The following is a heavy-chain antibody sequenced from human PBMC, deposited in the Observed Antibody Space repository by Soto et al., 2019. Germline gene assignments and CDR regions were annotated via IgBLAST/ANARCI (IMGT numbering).Heavy chain of an antibody. CDR3: ARDASPTFLVPYYYYMDV. CDR2: IYYSGST. J-gene: IGHJ6*03. Sequence: SETLSLTCTVSGGSISSYYWSWIRQPPGKGLEWIGYIYYSGSTNYNPSLKSRVTISVDTSKNQFSLKLSSVTAADTAVYYCARDASPTFLVPYYYYMDVWGKGTTVTVSS. CDR1: GGSISSYY. V-gene: IGHV4-59*01.